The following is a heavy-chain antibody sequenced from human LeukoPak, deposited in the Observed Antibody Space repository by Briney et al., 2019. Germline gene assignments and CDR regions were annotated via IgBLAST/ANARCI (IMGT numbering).Heavy chain of an antibody. D-gene: IGHD3-10*01. CDR3: ARGQWFRAF. CDR2: IHYSGSV. Sequence: SETLSLTCAVYGGSFSGYYWTWIRQPPGKGLEWIGEIHYSGSVTNNPSLETRVTISVDTSKNQFSLRINSVTAADTAVYYCARGQWFRAFWSRGTPVTVSS. V-gene: IGHV4-34*01. J-gene: IGHJ4*02. CDR1: GGSFSGYY.